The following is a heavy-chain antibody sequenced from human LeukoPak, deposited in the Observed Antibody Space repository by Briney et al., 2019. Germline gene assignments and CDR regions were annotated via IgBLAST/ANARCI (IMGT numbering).Heavy chain of an antibody. CDR2: ISGGGGST. Sequence: GGTLRLSCAASGFTFSSYGMSWVRQAPGKGLEWVSTISGGGGSTYYADSVKGRFTISRDNSKDTLYLQMNSLRAEDTAVYYCAKAGWGSGWYFDYWGQGTLVTVSS. CDR1: GFTFSSYG. V-gene: IGHV3-23*01. J-gene: IGHJ4*02. CDR3: AKAGWGSGWYFDY. D-gene: IGHD6-19*01.